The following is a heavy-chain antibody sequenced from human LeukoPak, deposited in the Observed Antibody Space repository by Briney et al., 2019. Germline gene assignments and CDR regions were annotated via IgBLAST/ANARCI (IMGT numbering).Heavy chain of an antibody. Sequence: GGSLRLSCAASGFTFSSYGMHWVRQAPGKGLEWVAFIRYDGSNKYYADSVKGRFTISRDNSKNTLHLQMNSLRAEDTAVYYCAKESSEEYSYGPLDYWGQGTLVTVSS. D-gene: IGHD5-18*01. V-gene: IGHV3-30*02. CDR1: GFTFSSYG. CDR3: AKESSEEYSYGPLDY. CDR2: IRYDGSNK. J-gene: IGHJ4*02.